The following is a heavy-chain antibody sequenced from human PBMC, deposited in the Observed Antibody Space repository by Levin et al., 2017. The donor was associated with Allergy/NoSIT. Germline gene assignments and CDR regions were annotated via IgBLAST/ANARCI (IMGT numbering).Heavy chain of an antibody. D-gene: IGHD3-3*01. CDR2: IYYSGST. CDR3: ARHLGAHDFWSGYFLDV. CDR1: GGSISSSSYY. J-gene: IGHJ6*02. Sequence: SETLSLTCTVSGGSISSSSYYWGWIRQPPGTGLEWIGSIYYSGSTYYNPSLKSRVTISVDTSKNQFSLKLSSVTAADTAVYYCARHLGAHDFWSGYFLDVWGQGTTVTVSS. V-gene: IGHV4-39*01.